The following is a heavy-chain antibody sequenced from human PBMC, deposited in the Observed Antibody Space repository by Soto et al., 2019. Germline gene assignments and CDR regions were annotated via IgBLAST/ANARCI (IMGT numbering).Heavy chain of an antibody. Sequence: SVKVSCKASGGTFSSYAISWVRQAPGQGLEWMGGIIPIFGTANYAQKFQGRVTITADESTSTAYMELSSLRSEDTAVYYCARDVGYCTNGVCLADDPWGQGTLVTVS. J-gene: IGHJ5*02. D-gene: IGHD2-8*01. V-gene: IGHV1-69*13. CDR2: IIPIFGTA. CDR3: ARDVGYCTNGVCLADDP. CDR1: GGTFSSYA.